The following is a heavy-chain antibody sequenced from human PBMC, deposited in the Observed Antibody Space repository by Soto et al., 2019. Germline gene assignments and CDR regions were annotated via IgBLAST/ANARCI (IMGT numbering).Heavy chain of an antibody. J-gene: IGHJ4*02. D-gene: IGHD6-19*01. CDR2: ISYDGSNK. V-gene: IGHV3-30*18. CDR3: AKAVIAVAGTGNY. CDR1: GFTFSSYG. Sequence: QVQLVESGGGVVQPGRSLRLSCAASGFTFSSYGMHWVRQAPGKGLEWVAVISYDGSNKYYADSVKGRFTISRDNSKNTLSLQMNSLRAEDTAVYYCAKAVIAVAGTGNYWGQVTLVTVSS.